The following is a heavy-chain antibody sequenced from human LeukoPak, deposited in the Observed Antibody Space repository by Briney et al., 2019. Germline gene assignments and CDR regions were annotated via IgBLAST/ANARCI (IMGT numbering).Heavy chain of an antibody. J-gene: IGHJ4*02. CDR3: TISGSHFDY. CDR1: GLTFSSYA. D-gene: IGHD1-26*01. Sequence: GGSLRLSCAAAGLTFSSYAMSWVRQAPGKGLEWVGRIKSETDGGTTAYGSPVKGRFTISRDDSKKTLFLQINTLKTEDTAIYYCTISGSHFDYWGQGTLVTVSS. V-gene: IGHV3-15*01. CDR2: IKSETDGGTT.